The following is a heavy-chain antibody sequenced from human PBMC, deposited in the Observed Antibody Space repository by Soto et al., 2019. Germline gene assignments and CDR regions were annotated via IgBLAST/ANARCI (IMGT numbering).Heavy chain of an antibody. J-gene: IGHJ6*02. CDR2: IYGVDDK. CDR1: GFSLTTSGVG. D-gene: IGHD3-10*01. V-gene: IGHV2-5*02. Sequence: QITLKESGPTLVKPTQTLTLTCTFSGFSLTTSGVGVGWIRQPPGKALEWLALIYGVDDKRYSPSLKSRLTITGDTSKNQVVLTMTNMDHVDTATYYCAHRHYYGSGNLGMDVWGQGTTVTVSS. CDR3: AHRHYYGSGNLGMDV.